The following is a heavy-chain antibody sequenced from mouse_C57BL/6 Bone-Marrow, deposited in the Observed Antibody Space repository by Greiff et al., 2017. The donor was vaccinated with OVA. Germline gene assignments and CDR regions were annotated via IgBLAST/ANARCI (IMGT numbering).Heavy chain of an antibody. D-gene: IGHD2-3*01. CDR2: INPYNGGT. V-gene: IGHV1-19*01. Sequence: VQLQQSGPVLVKPGASVKMSCKASGYTFTDYYMNWVKQSHGKSLEWIGVINPYNGGTSYNQKFKGKATLTVDKSSSTAYMELNSLTSEDSAVYYGARENCDGYYFRFAYWGQGTLVTVSA. J-gene: IGHJ3*01. CDR3: ARENCDGYYFRFAY. CDR1: GYTFTDYY.